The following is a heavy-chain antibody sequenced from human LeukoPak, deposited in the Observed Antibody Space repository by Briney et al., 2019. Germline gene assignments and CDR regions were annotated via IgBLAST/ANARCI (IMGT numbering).Heavy chain of an antibody. J-gene: IGHJ4*02. CDR1: GGSISSSSYY. D-gene: IGHD3-22*01. Sequence: SETLSLTCSVSGGSISSSSYYWGWIRQPPGKGLEWIGIIYYSGSTSYNPSLKSRVTISIDTSKNQFSLKLTSVTAADTAVYYCAGPLLTYYSDSSAYSWGQGTLVTVSS. CDR3: AGPLLTYYSDSSAYS. CDR2: IYYSGST. V-gene: IGHV4-39*01.